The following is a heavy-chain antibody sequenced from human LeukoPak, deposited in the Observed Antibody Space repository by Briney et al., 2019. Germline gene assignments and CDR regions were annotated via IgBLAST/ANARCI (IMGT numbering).Heavy chain of an antibody. CDR3: ARSVSSRFTSPRRPYYFDS. CDR2: ISSNGGST. Sequence: HTGGSLRLSCAASGFTFSSYAMHWVRQAPGKGLEYVSAISSNGGSTYYANSVKGRFTISRDNSKNTLYLQMNSLRAEDTAVYYCARSVSSRFTSPRRPYYFDSWGQGTLVTVSS. D-gene: IGHD2-2*01. J-gene: IGHJ4*02. CDR1: GFTFSSYA. V-gene: IGHV3-64*01.